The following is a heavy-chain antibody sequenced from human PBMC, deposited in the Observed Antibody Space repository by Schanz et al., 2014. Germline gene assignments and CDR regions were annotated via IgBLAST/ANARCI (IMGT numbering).Heavy chain of an antibody. CDR1: GFTFSSYA. D-gene: IGHD1-7*01. Sequence: EVQLVESGGGVVQPGGSLRLSCAASGFTFSSYAMNWVRQAPGKGLEWVSYISGSSSTKYYADSVKGRFTISRDNGKKSLYLQMNSLRVEDTAVYYCAMGGYQLHHWGQGTLVTVSS. V-gene: IGHV3-48*01. J-gene: IGHJ4*02. CDR3: AMGGYQLHH. CDR2: ISGSSSTK.